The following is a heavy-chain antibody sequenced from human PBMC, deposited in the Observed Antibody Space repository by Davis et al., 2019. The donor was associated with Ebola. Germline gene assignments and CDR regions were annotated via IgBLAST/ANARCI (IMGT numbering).Heavy chain of an antibody. Sequence: GGSLRLSCTASGFTFSRYSMNWVRQPPEKGLEWVASISSSSSSIYYADSVKGRFTLSRDNANNSLSLQLSSLRAEDTAVYYCARGFSWNLDYWGQGTLVIVSS. CDR2: ISSSSSSI. D-gene: IGHD1-1*01. J-gene: IGHJ4*02. V-gene: IGHV3-21*01. CDR1: GFTFSRYS. CDR3: ARGFSWNLDY.